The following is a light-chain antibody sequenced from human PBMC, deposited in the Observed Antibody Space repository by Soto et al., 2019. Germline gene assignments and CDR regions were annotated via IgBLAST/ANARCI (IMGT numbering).Light chain of an antibody. V-gene: IGLV1-40*01. Sequence: QAVVTQPPSVSGAPGQRVTISCTGSSSNIGAGYDVHWYQQLPGTAPKLLIYGNSNRPSGVPDLFSGSKSGTSASLAITGLQAEDEADYYCQSYDSSLSVVFGGGTQLTVL. CDR2: GNS. CDR3: QSYDSSLSVV. CDR1: SSNIGAGYD. J-gene: IGLJ2*01.